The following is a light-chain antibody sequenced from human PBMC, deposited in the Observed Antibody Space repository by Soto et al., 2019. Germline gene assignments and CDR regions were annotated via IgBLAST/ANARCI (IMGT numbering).Light chain of an antibody. CDR3: QQFNNWPPVT. J-gene: IGKJ2*01. V-gene: IGKV3-15*01. Sequence: EIVMTQSPATLSVSPGERATLSCRASQSVSSNLAWYQQKPGQAPRLLIYGASTRATGIPARFSGSGSGTEFTLTISSVQSEDCAVYYCQQFNNWPPVTIGQGTKLENK. CDR1: QSVSSN. CDR2: GAS.